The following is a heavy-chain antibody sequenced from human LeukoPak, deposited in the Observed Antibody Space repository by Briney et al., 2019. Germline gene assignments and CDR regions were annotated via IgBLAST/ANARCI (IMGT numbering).Heavy chain of an antibody. J-gene: IGHJ6*02. CDR3: TTDSNSHYYYGMDV. Sequence: GGSLKLSCAASGFTFSDSAMHWISQASGKGLEWVGRIKSKANSYATAYAGSVKGRFTISRDDSKNTAYLQMNSLKTADTAVYYCTTDSNSHYYYGMDVWGQGTTVTVSS. CDR1: GFTFSDSA. D-gene: IGHD4-11*01. CDR2: IKSKANSYAT. V-gene: IGHV3-73*01.